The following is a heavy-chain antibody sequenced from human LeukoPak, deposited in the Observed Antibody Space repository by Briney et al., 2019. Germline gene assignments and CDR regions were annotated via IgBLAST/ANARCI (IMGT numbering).Heavy chain of an antibody. J-gene: IGHJ6*03. V-gene: IGHV3-21*01. CDR2: ISTSSSYI. CDR3: AKTTDNYYYYYMDV. Sequence: PGGSLRLSCAASGFTFSRSWMHWVRQAPGKGLEWVSSISTSSSYIYYADSVKGRFTISRDNAKNSLYLQMNSLRAEDTAVYYCAKTTDNYYYYYMDVWGKGTTVTVSS. CDR1: GFTFSRSW. D-gene: IGHD4-17*01.